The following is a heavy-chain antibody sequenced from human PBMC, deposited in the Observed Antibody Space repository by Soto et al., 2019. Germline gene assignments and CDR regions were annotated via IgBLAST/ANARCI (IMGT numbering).Heavy chain of an antibody. CDR1: GFTFSDYY. Sequence: GGSLRLSCAASGFTFSDYYMSWIRQAPGKGLEWVSYISSSSSYTNYADSVKGRFTISRDNAKNSLYLQMNSLRAEDTAVYYCARGRPNPYGSGSNWFDPWGQGTLVTVSS. D-gene: IGHD3-10*01. V-gene: IGHV3-11*05. CDR3: ARGRPNPYGSGSNWFDP. J-gene: IGHJ5*02. CDR2: ISSSSSYT.